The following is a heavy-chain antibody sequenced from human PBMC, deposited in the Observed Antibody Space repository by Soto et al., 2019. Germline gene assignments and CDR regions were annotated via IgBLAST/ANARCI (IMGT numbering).Heavy chain of an antibody. CDR1: GFTFSSYA. CDR3: AKDRIRTMVRGVIDY. J-gene: IGHJ4*02. CDR2: ISGSGGST. V-gene: IGHV3-23*01. D-gene: IGHD3-10*01. Sequence: GGSLRLSCAASGFTFSSYAMSWVRQAPGKGLEWVSAISGSGGSTYYADSVKGRFTISRDNSKNTLYLKMNSLRAEDTAVYYCAKDRIRTMVRGVIDYWGQGTLVTVSS.